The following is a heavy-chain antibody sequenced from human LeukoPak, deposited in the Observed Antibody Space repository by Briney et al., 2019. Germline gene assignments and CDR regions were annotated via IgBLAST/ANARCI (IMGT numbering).Heavy chain of an antibody. CDR2: INRDGRST. J-gene: IGHJ4*02. CDR3: ARDSGIRDSIDY. D-gene: IGHD3-10*01. CDR1: GFTFSNYW. Sequence: GGSLRLSCAASGFTFSNYWMHWVRQAPGKGLVWVSRINRDGRSTNYADSVKGRFTISRDNAKNSLYLQMNTLRVEDTAVYYCARDSGIRDSIDYWGQGTLVTVSS. V-gene: IGHV3-74*01.